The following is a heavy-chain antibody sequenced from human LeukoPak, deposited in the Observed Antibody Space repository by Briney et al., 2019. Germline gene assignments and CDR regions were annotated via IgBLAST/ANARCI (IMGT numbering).Heavy chain of an antibody. D-gene: IGHD5-24*01. V-gene: IGHV3-30*02. CDR1: GFIFSNYG. CDR2: IRYDGSNQ. CDR3: ATDSGVGMATTFSILDI. Sequence: PGGSLRLSCAASGFIFSNYGMHWVRQAPGKGLERVAFIRYDGSNQYYADSVKGRFTISRDNSKNTLYLQMNSLRAEDTAVYYCATDSGVGMATTFSILDIWGQGTMVTVSS. J-gene: IGHJ3*02.